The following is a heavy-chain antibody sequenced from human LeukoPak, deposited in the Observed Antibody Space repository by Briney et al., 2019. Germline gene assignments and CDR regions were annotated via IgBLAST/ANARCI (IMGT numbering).Heavy chain of an antibody. D-gene: IGHD2-2*01. CDR1: GFTFNNYT. Sequence: GGSLRLSCAAPGFTFNNYTMNWVRQAPGKGLRWVSYISSSSKTIYYADSVKGRFTISRDNAKNSLYLQMNSLRAEDTAVYYCATCSSISCSRGNWFDPWGQGTLVTVSS. CDR3: ATCSSISCSRGNWFDP. V-gene: IGHV3-48*01. J-gene: IGHJ5*02. CDR2: ISSSSKTI.